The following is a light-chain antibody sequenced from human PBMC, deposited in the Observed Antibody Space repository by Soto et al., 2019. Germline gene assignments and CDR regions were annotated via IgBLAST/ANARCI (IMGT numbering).Light chain of an antibody. V-gene: IGLV2-14*03. J-gene: IGLJ3*02. CDR2: GVT. CDR3: SSYTSSNTVV. CDR1: SSDIGTYNY. Sequence: QSALTQPASVSGSPGQSVTISCTGTSSDIGTYNYVSWYQQHPGKAPKLLIYGVTNRPSGVSNRFSGSKSGNTASLTISGLQAEDQADYYCSSYTSSNTVVFGGGTKLTVL.